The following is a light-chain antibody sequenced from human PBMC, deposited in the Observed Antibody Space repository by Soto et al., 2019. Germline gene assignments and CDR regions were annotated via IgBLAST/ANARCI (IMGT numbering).Light chain of an antibody. J-gene: IGLJ2*01. Sequence: QSVLTQPPSASGSPGQSVTISCTGTSSDVGGYNYVCWYQRHPGKAPKLMIYEVNKRPSGVPDRFSGSKSGNTASLTVSGLQAEDEADYYCTSYPDNNILIFGGGTKLTVL. CDR1: SSDVGGYNY. V-gene: IGLV2-8*01. CDR3: TSYPDNNILI. CDR2: EVN.